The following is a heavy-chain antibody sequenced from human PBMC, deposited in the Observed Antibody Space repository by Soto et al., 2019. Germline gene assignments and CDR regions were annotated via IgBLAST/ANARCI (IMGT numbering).Heavy chain of an antibody. CDR3: AHRSACSCPGPPFDY. CDR2: IYWDDDK. CDR1: GFSLSTSGVG. J-gene: IGHJ4*02. Sequence: QITLKESGPTLVKPTQTLTLTCTFSGFSLSTSGVGVGWIRQPPGKALEWLALIYWDDDKRYSPSLKSRLTITKATSKNQVVLTMTNMDPVDTATYYCAHRSACSCPGPPFDYWGQGTLVTVSS. V-gene: IGHV2-5*02. D-gene: IGHD2-2*01.